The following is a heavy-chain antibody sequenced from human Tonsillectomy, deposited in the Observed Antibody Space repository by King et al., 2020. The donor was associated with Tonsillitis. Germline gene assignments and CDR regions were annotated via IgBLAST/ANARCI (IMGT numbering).Heavy chain of an antibody. CDR3: AKDLVDILTGYPLPLMY. V-gene: IGHV3-23*04. Sequence: VQLVESGGGLVQPGGSLRLSCAASGFTFSTYAMSWVRQAPGKGLEWVSAISGTGGRDYYADSVRGRFTLSGDNSKKTLYLQMNSLRAEDTAVYYCAKDLVDILTGYPLPLMYWGRGTLVTVSS. CDR2: ISGTGGRD. CDR1: GFTFSTYA. J-gene: IGHJ4*02. D-gene: IGHD3-9*01.